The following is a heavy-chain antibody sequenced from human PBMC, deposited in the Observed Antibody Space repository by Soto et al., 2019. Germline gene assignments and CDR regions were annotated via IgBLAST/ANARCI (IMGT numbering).Heavy chain of an antibody. CDR2: ISYDGSNK. V-gene: IGHV3-30-3*01. CDR3: ARDHSAVLRYFDWLPTYYYYGMDV. D-gene: IGHD3-9*01. Sequence: GGSLRLSCAASGFTFSSYAMHWVRQAPGKGLEWVAVISYDGSNKYYADSVKGRFTISRDNSKNTLYLQMNSLRAEDTAVYYCARDHSAVLRYFDWLPTYYYYGMDVWGQGTTVTVSS. J-gene: IGHJ6*02. CDR1: GFTFSSYA.